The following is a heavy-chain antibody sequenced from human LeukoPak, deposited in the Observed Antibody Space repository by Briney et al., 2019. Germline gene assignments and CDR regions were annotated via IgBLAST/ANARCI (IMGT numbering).Heavy chain of an antibody. CDR1: GFTFDDYA. CDR3: ARPRWLQTDAFDI. Sequence: GGSLRLSCAASGFTFDDYAMHWVRQAPGKGLEWVSGVSWNGYTIGYADSVKGRFTISRDNARNSLYLQMNSLRAEDTAVYYCARPRWLQTDAFDIWGQGTMVTVSS. CDR2: VSWNGYTI. D-gene: IGHD5-24*01. J-gene: IGHJ3*02. V-gene: IGHV3-9*01.